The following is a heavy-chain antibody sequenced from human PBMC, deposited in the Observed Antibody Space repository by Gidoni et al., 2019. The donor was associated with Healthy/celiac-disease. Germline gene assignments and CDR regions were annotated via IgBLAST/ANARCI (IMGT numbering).Heavy chain of an antibody. CDR2: INPSGGST. CDR3: ARASIAAAGAFDY. V-gene: IGHV1-46*01. Sequence: QVQLVQSGAEVKKPGASVKVSCKASGYTFPSYSMHWVRQAPGQGLEWMGIINPSGGSTSYAQKFQGRVTMTRDTSTSTVYMELSSLRSEDTAVYYCARASIAAAGAFDYWGQGTLVTVSS. J-gene: IGHJ4*02. CDR1: GYTFPSYS. D-gene: IGHD6-13*01.